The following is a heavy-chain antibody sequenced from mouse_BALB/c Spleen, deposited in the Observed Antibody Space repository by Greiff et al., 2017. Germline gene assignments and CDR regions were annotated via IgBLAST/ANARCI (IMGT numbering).Heavy chain of an antibody. CDR1: GYTFTDYA. V-gene: IGHV1S137*01. Sequence: VKLQESGAELVRPGVSVKISCKGSGYTFTDYAMHWVKQSHAKSLEWIGVISTYYGDASYNQKFKGKATMTVDKSSSTAYMELARLTSEDSAIYYCARSYGSSYGYFDVWGAGTTVTVSS. J-gene: IGHJ1*01. D-gene: IGHD1-1*01. CDR3: ARSYGSSYGYFDV. CDR2: ISTYYGDA.